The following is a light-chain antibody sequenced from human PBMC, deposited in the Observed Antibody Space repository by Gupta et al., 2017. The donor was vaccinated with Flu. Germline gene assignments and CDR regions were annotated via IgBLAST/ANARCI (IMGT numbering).Light chain of an antibody. V-gene: IGLV2-14*03. J-gene: IGLJ2*01. CDR2: DVD. Sequence: ITISYAGTGPDFRSCDYVSWYQQHPGKATKLIIFDVDNRPSGVSTRFSGSKSGDTASLTISGLQPEDESHYYCASYTDSDIHVLFGGGTKLTVL. CDR1: GPDFRSCDY. CDR3: ASYTDSDIHVL.